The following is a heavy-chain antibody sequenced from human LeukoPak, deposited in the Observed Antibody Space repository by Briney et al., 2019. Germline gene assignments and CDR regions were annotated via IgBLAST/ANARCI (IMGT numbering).Heavy chain of an antibody. CDR3: ARDYSSSWYWGYYFDY. V-gene: IGHV3-48*01. CDR2: ISSSSTTI. CDR1: GFTFSRYS. Sequence: QPGGSLRLSCAVSGFTFSRYSLNWVRQAPGKGLEWVSYISSSSTTIYYTDSVKGRSTISRDNAKNSLYLQMNSLRAEDTAMYYCARDYSSSWYWGYYFDYWGRGTLVTVSS. D-gene: IGHD6-13*01. J-gene: IGHJ4*02.